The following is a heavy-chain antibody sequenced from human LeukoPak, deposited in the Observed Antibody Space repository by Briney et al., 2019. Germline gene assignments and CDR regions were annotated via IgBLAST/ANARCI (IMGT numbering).Heavy chain of an antibody. CDR3: ARGATIGAVDSTDY. Sequence: GASVKVSCKASGYTFTDYYIHWVRQAPGQGLEWMGWINPNSGGADYAQKFQVRVTVTRDTSISTAYMELTSLRSDDTAVYYCARGATIGAVDSTDYWGQGTLVTVSS. CDR2: INPNSGGA. CDR1: GYTFTDYY. D-gene: IGHD6-13*01. V-gene: IGHV1-2*02. J-gene: IGHJ4*02.